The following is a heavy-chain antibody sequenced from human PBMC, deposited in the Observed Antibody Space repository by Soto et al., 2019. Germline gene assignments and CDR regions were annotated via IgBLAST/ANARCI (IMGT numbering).Heavy chain of an antibody. CDR1: GFTFSGYA. D-gene: IGHD4-17*01. J-gene: IGHJ1*01. V-gene: IGHV3-23*01. Sequence: VQLLESGGGLVQPGGSLRLSCAASGFTFSGYAMSWVRQAPGRGLEWVSSISGSGGTTYYADSVKGRFTISRDNSKNTLYLQMNSLRAEDTAVYYCASRVTKYFQYWGQGTLVTVSS. CDR3: ASRVTKYFQY. CDR2: ISGSGGTT.